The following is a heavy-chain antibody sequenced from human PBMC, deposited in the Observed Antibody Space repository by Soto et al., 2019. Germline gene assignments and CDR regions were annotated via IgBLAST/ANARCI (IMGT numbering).Heavy chain of an antibody. V-gene: IGHV1-18*01. CDR2: ISAYNGNT. Sequence: ASVKVSCKASGYTFTSYGISWVRQAPGQGLEWMGWISAYNGNTNYAQKLQGRVTMTTDTSTSTAYMELRSLRSDDTAVYYCARDRICGGDCFDFDYWGQGTLVTVSS. CDR3: ARDRICGGDCFDFDY. J-gene: IGHJ4*02. D-gene: IGHD2-21*02. CDR1: GYTFTSYG.